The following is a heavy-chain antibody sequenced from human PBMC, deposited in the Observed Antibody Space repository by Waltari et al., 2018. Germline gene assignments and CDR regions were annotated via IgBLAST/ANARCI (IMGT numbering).Heavy chain of an antibody. D-gene: IGHD1-7*01. Sequence: EVQLVESGGGLVQPGGSLRLSCAASGFTFSTFWMHWVRQAPGKGLEWVANIKQDGSVKYYVDSVKGRFTISRDNAKNSLYLQMNSLRAEDTAGYYCTRGGNSLWDYWGQGTLVTVSS. CDR1: GFTFSTFW. CDR2: IKQDGSVK. CDR3: TRGGNSLWDY. J-gene: IGHJ4*02. V-gene: IGHV3-7*01.